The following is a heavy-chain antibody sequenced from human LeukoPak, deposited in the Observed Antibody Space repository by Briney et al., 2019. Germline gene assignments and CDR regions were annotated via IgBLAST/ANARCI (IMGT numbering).Heavy chain of an antibody. J-gene: IGHJ6*03. CDR3: ARVTCGGDCRAHCYYYYMDV. V-gene: IGHV3-23*01. CDR1: GFTFSSYG. CDR2: ISRSGGST. D-gene: IGHD2-21*02. Sequence: PGGTLRLSCAASGFTFSSYGMSWVRQAPGKGLEWVSSISRSGGSTHYADSVKGRFTISRDNSKNMLSLQMNSLRAEDTAVYYCARVTCGGDCRAHCYYYYMDVWGKGTTVTISS.